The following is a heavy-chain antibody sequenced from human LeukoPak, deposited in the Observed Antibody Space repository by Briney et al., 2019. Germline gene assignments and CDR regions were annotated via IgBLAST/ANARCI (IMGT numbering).Heavy chain of an antibody. Sequence: SETLSLTCTVSGGSISYYYWTWFRQPPGKGLEWIGYIYYSGSTNYNPSLKSRVTISVDRSKNQFSLKLSSVTAADTAVYYCARDAGVLITHDPFDIWGQGTMVTVPS. CDR2: IYYSGST. CDR3: ARDAGVLITHDPFDI. V-gene: IGHV4-59*01. J-gene: IGHJ3*02. CDR1: GGSISYYY. D-gene: IGHD3-3*01.